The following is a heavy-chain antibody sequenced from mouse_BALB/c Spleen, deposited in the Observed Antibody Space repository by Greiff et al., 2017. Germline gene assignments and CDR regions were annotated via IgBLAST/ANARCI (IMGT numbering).Heavy chain of an antibody. V-gene: IGHV5-4*02. D-gene: IGHD2-1*01. CDR2: ISDGGSYT. CDR1: GFTFSDYY. Sequence: EVNLVESGGGLVKPGGSLKLSCAASGFTFSDYYMYWVRQTPEKRLEWVATISDGGSYTYYPDSVKGRFTISRDNAKNNLYLQMSSLKSEDTAMYYCARDRGYYGNPYYAMDYWGQGTSVTVSS. CDR3: ARDRGYYGNPYYAMDY. J-gene: IGHJ4*01.